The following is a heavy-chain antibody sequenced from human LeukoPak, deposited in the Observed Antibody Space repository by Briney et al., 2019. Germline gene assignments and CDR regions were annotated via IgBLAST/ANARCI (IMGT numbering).Heavy chain of an antibody. CDR2: IKQDGSEK. V-gene: IGHV3-7*01. CDR3: ASGYCSSTSCYLAEYFQH. D-gene: IGHD2-2*01. Sequence: TGGSLRFSCAASGFTFSSYEMNWVRQAPGKGLEWVANIKQDGSEKYYVDSVKGRFTISRDNAKNSLYLQMNSLRAEDTAVYYCASGYCSSTSCYLAEYFQHWGQGTLVTVSS. J-gene: IGHJ1*01. CDR1: GFTFSSYE.